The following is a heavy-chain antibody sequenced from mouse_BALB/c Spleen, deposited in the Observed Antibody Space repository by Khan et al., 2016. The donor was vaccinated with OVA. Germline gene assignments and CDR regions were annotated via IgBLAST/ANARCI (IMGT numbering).Heavy chain of an antibody. CDR3: ARQPGYYEGSAMDY. CDR2: ISSGGSYT. D-gene: IGHD2-3*01. V-gene: IGHV5-6*02. J-gene: IGHJ4*01. Sequence: EVKLEVSGGDLVKPGESLKLSCAASGFTFSSYGMSWVRQTPDKRLEWVAAISSGGSYTYYPDSLKGRFTISRDNAKNTLYLQMSSLKSEDTAMYYCARQPGYYEGSAMDYWGQGTSVTVSS. CDR1: GFTFSSYG.